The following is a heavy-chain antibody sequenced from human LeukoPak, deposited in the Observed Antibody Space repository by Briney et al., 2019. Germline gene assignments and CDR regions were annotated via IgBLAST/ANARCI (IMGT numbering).Heavy chain of an antibody. D-gene: IGHD3-10*01. CDR1: GFTFGLYW. CDR3: ARVLRFGDFYYYYYGMDV. Sequence: PGGSLRLSCTASGFTFGLYWMSWVRQAPGKGLEWVANTNQAGSEKQYVDSVKGRVSISRDNAKSSLFLQMNSLRAEDTAVYYCARVLRFGDFYYYYYGMDVWGQGTTVTVSS. CDR2: TNQAGSEK. J-gene: IGHJ6*02. V-gene: IGHV3-7*01.